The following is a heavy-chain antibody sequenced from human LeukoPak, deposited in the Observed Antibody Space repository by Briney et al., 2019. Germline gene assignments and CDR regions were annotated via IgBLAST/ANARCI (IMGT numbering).Heavy chain of an antibody. CDR3: ARAVYYYYMDV. J-gene: IGHJ6*03. V-gene: IGHV4-34*01. Sequence: PETLSLTCAVYGGSFSGYYWSWIRQPPGKGLEWIGEINHSGSTNYNPSLKSRVTISVDTSKNQFSLKLSSVTAADTAVYYCARAVYYYYMDVWGKGTTVTVSS. CDR1: GGSFSGYY. CDR2: INHSGST. D-gene: IGHD4-17*01.